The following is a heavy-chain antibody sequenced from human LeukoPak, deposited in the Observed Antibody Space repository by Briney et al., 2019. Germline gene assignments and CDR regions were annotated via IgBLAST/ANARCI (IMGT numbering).Heavy chain of an antibody. V-gene: IGHV3-21*01. D-gene: IGHD2-15*01. J-gene: IGHJ4*02. CDR3: ATPSRGY. CDR2: ISNCSSYI. Sequence: GGSLRLSCAPSGFPFNSYSMNWVRHAPGEGLEWVSSISNCSSYIFYGDSEKGRYHIPRENPKNTLSLKIHTQRAGDTAVFHCATPSRGYWGQGSVVTVS. CDR1: GFPFNSYS.